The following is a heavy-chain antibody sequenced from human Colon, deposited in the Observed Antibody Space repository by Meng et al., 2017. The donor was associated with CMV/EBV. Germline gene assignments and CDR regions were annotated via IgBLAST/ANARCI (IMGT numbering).Heavy chain of an antibody. CDR3: ATSSGGNPYFYYNMDV. D-gene: IGHD4-23*01. J-gene: IGHJ6*02. CDR1: GVTFSLYA. CDR2: ISGTGGST. V-gene: IGHV3-23*01. Sequence: GGSLRLSGTVSGVTFSLYAVTGVRQAPGKGRLWVSVISGTGGSTYYADSVQGRFTISRDTSKSTVYLQMNSLRTEDTAVYYCATSSGGNPYFYYNMDVWGQGATVTVSS.